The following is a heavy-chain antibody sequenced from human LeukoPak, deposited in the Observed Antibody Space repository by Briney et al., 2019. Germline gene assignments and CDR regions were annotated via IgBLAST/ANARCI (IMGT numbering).Heavy chain of an antibody. D-gene: IGHD3-16*02. V-gene: IGHV4-39*07. J-gene: IGHJ5*02. CDR2: IYYDGST. CDR1: GDSISSKSYY. Sequence: SETLSLTCTVSGDSISSKSYYWGWIRQSPGKGLEWIGNIYYDGSTYHNPSLKSRVSMSVDTSKNQFSLKLSSVTAADTAVYYCTRGEGVVITFGGVIVGNWFDPWGQGTLVTVSS. CDR3: TRGEGVVITFGGVIVGNWFDP.